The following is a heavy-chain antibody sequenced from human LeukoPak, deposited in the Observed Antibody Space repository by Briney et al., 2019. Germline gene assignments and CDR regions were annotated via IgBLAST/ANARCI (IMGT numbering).Heavy chain of an antibody. V-gene: IGHV3-74*01. CDR3: ARGGPYCSSTSCYLAHNWFDP. Sequence: PGGSLRLSCAASGFTFSSYWMHWVRQAPGRGLVWVSRINSDGSSTSYADSVKGRFTISRDNAKNTLYLQMNSLRAEDTAVYYCARGGPYCSSTSCYLAHNWFDPWGQGTLVTVSS. CDR2: INSDGSST. CDR1: GFTFSSYW. D-gene: IGHD2-2*01. J-gene: IGHJ5*02.